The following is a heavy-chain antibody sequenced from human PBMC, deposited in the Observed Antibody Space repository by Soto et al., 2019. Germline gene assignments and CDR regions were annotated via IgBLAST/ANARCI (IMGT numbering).Heavy chain of an antibody. CDR3: ATQDDSSGWVDY. J-gene: IGHJ4*02. CDR2: IIPLFGTA. Sequence: QVLLVQSGAEVKKPGSSVKVSCKASGGTFINFAISWVRQAPRQGLEWMGGIIPLFGTANYAQKFQGRVTITADESTSTAYMELSSLRSEDTAVYYCATQDDSSGWVDYWGQGTLVTVSS. CDR1: GGTFINFA. V-gene: IGHV1-69*01. D-gene: IGHD6-19*01.